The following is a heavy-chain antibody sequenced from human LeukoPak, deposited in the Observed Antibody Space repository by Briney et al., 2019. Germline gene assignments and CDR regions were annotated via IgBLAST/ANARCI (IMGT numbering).Heavy chain of an antibody. J-gene: IGHJ4*02. V-gene: IGHV3-23*01. CDR2: ISGSGGST. Sequence: GGSLRLSCAASGFTFSSYAMSWVRQAPGKGLEWVSAISGSGGSTYYADSVKGRFTISRENSKNTLYLQMNSLRAEDTAVYYCAKVYRGYAERAPFDYWGQGTLVTVSS. CDR1: GFTFSSYA. CDR3: AKVYRGYAERAPFDY. D-gene: IGHD5-12*01.